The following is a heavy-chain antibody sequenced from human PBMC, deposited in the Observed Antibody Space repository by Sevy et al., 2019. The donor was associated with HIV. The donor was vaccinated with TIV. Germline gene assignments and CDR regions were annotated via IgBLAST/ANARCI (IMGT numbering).Heavy chain of an antibody. CDR3: AKGRVLLWFGELVSDFDY. CDR2: ISYDGSNK. D-gene: IGHD3-10*01. Sequence: GSLILSCAASGFTFSSYGMHWVRQAPGKGLEWVAVISYDGSNKYYADSVKGRFTISRDNSKNTLYLQMNSLRAEDTAVYYCAKGRVLLWFGELVSDFDYWGQGTLVTVSS. CDR1: GFTFSSYG. V-gene: IGHV3-30*18. J-gene: IGHJ4*02.